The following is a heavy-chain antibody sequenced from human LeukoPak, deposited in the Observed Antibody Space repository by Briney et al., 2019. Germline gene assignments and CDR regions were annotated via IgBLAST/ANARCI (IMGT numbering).Heavy chain of an antibody. CDR1: GGSFSGYY. V-gene: IGHV4-34*01. J-gene: IGHJ5*02. D-gene: IGHD4-4*01. CDR3: ASYSNFVSYNWFDP. Sequence: SETLSLTCAVYGGSFSGYYWSWIRQPPVKGLEWIGEINHSGSTNYNPSLKSRVTISVDTSKNQFSLKLSSVTAADTAVYYCASYSNFVSYNWFDPWGQGTLVTVSS. CDR2: INHSGST.